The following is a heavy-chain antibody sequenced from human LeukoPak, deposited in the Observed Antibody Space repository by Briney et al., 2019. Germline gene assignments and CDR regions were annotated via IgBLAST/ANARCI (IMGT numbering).Heavy chain of an antibody. Sequence: ASVKVSCKASGYTFTSYDINWVRQATRQGLERMGGMNPNSGNTGYAQKFQGRVTITRNTSISTAYMELSSLRSEDTAVYYCARGDLVGADDTNFDYWGQGTLVTVSS. CDR2: MNPNSGNT. J-gene: IGHJ4*02. CDR1: GYTFTSYD. D-gene: IGHD1-26*01. V-gene: IGHV1-8*03. CDR3: ARGDLVGADDTNFDY.